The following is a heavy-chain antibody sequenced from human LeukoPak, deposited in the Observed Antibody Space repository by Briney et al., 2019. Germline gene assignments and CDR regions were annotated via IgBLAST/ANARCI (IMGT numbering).Heavy chain of an antibody. D-gene: IGHD2-15*01. CDR3: AKSPGYCSGGSCQTVVYYYFMDV. Sequence: PGGSLRLSCAASGFTFSSYAMSWVRQAPGKGLEWVSAISGSGGSTYYADSVKGRFTISRDNSKNTLYLQMNSLRAEDTAVYYCAKSPGYCSGGSCQTVVYYYFMDVWGKGATVTVSS. V-gene: IGHV3-23*01. J-gene: IGHJ6*03. CDR2: ISGSGGST. CDR1: GFTFSSYA.